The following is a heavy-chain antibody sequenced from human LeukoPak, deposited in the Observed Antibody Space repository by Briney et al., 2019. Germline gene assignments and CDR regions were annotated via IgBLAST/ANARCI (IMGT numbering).Heavy chain of an antibody. D-gene: IGHD6-19*01. CDR3: ARTQSVFVAGTYYFDY. CDR2: IYYSGST. J-gene: IGHJ4*02. Sequence: SQTLSLTCTVSGGSISSGGYYWSWIRQPPGKGLEWIGYIYYSGSTNYNPSLKSRVTISVDTSKNQFSLKLSSVTAADTAVYYCARTQSVFVAGTYYFDYWGQGTLVTVSS. CDR1: GGSISSGGYY. V-gene: IGHV4-61*08.